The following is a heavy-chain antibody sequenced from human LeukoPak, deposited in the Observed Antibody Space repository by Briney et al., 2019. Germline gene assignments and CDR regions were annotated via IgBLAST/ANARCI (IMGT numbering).Heavy chain of an antibody. D-gene: IGHD3-9*01. CDR3: AKDRLRYFDWLDHFDY. V-gene: IGHV3-23*01. CDR1: GFTFSSYA. CDR2: ISGSGGST. Sequence: GGSLRLSCAASGFTFSSYAMSWVRQAPGKGLEWVSDISGSGGSTYYADSVKGRFTISRDNSKNTLYLQMNSLRAEDTAVYYCAKDRLRYFDWLDHFDYWGQGTLVTVSS. J-gene: IGHJ4*02.